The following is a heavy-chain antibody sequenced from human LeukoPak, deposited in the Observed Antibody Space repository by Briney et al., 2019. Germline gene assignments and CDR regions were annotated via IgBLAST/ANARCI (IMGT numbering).Heavy chain of an antibody. Sequence: GGALRLSCAASGFTFSSYAMHSVRQAPGKVLGWVAVISYDGSNKYYADSVKGRFTISRDNSKDTLYLQMNSLRAEDTAVYYCARGTAVVVAALGAFDIWGQGTMVTVSS. J-gene: IGHJ3*02. CDR2: ISYDGSNK. CDR3: ARGTAVVVAALGAFDI. CDR1: GFTFSSYA. D-gene: IGHD2-21*02. V-gene: IGHV3-30-3*01.